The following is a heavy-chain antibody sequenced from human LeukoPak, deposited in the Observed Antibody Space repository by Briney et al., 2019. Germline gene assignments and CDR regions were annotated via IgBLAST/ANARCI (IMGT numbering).Heavy chain of an antibody. D-gene: IGHD4-17*01. Sequence: GESLKISCKISGYKLTNNWIGWVRQVPGKGLEWMGMTFPGHSYSIYSPSFQGQVTMSVDRSITTAYLQWSSLKASDTAIYYCARHFHPAETTGGYFDVWGRGTLVTV. CDR3: ARHFHPAETTGGYFDV. J-gene: IGHJ2*01. V-gene: IGHV5-51*01. CDR2: TFPGHSYS. CDR1: GYKLTNNW.